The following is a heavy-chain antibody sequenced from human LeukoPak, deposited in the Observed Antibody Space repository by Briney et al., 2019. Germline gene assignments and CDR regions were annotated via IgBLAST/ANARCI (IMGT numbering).Heavy chain of an antibody. V-gene: IGHV3-21*01. Sequence: GGSLRLSRAASGFTFSSYSMNWVSQAPGKGLEWVSSISSSSSYIYYADSVKGRFTISRDNAKNSLYLQMNSLRAEDTAVYYCARDTEWLAPFDYWGQGTLVTVSS. J-gene: IGHJ4*02. CDR1: GFTFSSYS. CDR2: ISSSSSYI. CDR3: ARDTEWLAPFDY. D-gene: IGHD6-19*01.